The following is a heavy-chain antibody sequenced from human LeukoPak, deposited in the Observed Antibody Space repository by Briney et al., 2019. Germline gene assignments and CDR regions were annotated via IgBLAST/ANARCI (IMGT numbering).Heavy chain of an antibody. Sequence: SETLSLTCTVSGGSINSNNYYWGWIRQPPGKGLEWIGSIYYSGGTYYNPSLKSRVTISVDTSKNQFSLKLSSVTAADTAVYYCARDVEGATFLFAYWGQGTLVTVSS. CDR2: IYYSGGT. CDR3: ARDVEGATFLFAY. V-gene: IGHV4-39*07. CDR1: GGSINSNNYY. J-gene: IGHJ4*02. D-gene: IGHD1-26*01.